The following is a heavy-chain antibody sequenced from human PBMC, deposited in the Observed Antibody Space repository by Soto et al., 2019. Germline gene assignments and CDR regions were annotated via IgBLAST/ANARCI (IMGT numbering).Heavy chain of an antibody. J-gene: IGHJ4*02. Sequence: TFSGYAMSWVRQAPGKGLEWVSAITGSGGSTNYGDSVKGRFTISKDNSKNTLYLQMNSLRAEDPAIYYCATEGVITAAFDYWGQGTLVTVSS. D-gene: IGHD6-13*01. CDR2: ITGSGGST. CDR3: ATEGVITAAFDY. CDR1: TFSGYA. V-gene: IGHV3-23*01.